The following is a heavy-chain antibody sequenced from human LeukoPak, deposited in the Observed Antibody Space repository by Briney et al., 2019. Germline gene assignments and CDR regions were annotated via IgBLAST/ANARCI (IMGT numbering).Heavy chain of an antibody. D-gene: IGHD1-26*01. CDR2: INHSGST. J-gene: IGHJ4*02. CDR1: GGSFSGYY. Sequence: SETLSLTCAVYGGSFSGYYWSWIRQPPGKGLEWIGEINHSGSTNYNQSLKSRVTISVDTSKNQFSLKLSSVTAADTAVYYCARGGRARLDYWGQGTLVTVSS. CDR3: ARGGRARLDY. V-gene: IGHV4-34*01.